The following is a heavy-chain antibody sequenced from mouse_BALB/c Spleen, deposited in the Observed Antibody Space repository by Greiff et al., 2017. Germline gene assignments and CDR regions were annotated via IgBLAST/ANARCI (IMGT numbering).Heavy chain of an antibody. CDR1: GYAFTNYL. J-gene: IGHJ2*01. CDR3: ARWGYGSSYFDY. CDR2: INPGSGGT. D-gene: IGHD1-1*01. V-gene: IGHV1-54*01. Sequence: QVQLKESGAELVRPGTSVKVSCKASGYAFTNYLIEWVKQRPGQGLEWIGVINPGSGGTNYNEKFKGKATLTADKSSSTAYMQLSSLTSDDSAVYFCARWGYGSSYFDYWGQGTTLTVSS.